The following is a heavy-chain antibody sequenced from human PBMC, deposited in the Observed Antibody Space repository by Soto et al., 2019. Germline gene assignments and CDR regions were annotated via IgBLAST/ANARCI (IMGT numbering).Heavy chain of an antibody. CDR1: GVTFSNFA. CDR2: ISGSTGST. Sequence: EVQVLESGGGLVQPGGSLRLSCAASGVTFSNFAMSWVRHAPGKGLEWVSEISGSTGSTYYADSVKGRFTISRDNSKNTLHLQMNSLRAEDTAVYYCAKDTSSSPYYMDVWGKGTTVTVSS. D-gene: IGHD2-2*01. J-gene: IGHJ6*03. V-gene: IGHV3-23*01. CDR3: AKDTSSSPYYMDV.